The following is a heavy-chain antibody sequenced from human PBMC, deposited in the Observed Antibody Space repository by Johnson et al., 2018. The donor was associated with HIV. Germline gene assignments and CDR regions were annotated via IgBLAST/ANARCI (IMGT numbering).Heavy chain of an antibody. D-gene: IGHD1/OR15-1a*01. J-gene: IGHJ3*02. V-gene: IGHV3-15*05. CDR3: ARGGLGFQNIHDPFDI. CDR2: IKSKTDGGTI. Sequence: EVLLLESGGGLVKPGGSLRLSCAASGFTFSHAWMNWVRQAPGKGLEWVGRIKSKTDGGTIDYAAPVKGRFTISRDDSKNTLYLQMNSLRAEDTALYYCARGGLGFQNIHDPFDIWGQGTMVTVSS. CDR1: GFTFSHAW.